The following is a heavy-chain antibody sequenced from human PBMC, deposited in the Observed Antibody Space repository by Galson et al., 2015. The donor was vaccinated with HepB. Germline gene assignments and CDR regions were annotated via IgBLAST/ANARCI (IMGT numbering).Heavy chain of an antibody. D-gene: IGHD3-3*01. Sequence: SLRLSCAASGFTFSSYSVNWVRQAPGKGLEWVSYISSSSTIYYADSVKGRFTISRDNAKNSLYLQMNNLRDEDTAVYYCARDDYDFWSGRPGDFDYWGQGTLVTVSS. CDR1: GFTFSSYS. CDR2: ISSSSTI. V-gene: IGHV3-48*02. J-gene: IGHJ4*02. CDR3: ARDDYDFWSGRPGDFDY.